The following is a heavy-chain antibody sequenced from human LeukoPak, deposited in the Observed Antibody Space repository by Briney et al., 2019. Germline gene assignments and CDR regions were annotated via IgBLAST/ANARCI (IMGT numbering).Heavy chain of an antibody. D-gene: IGHD4/OR15-4a*01. CDR1: GFTFSRYA. V-gene: IGHV3-23*01. CDR2: IRGSGGSGGMT. J-gene: IGHJ4*02. Sequence: GGSLRLSCEASGFTFSRYAMTWVRQAPGKGLEWVSVIRGSGGSGGMTFYADSVQGRFTISRDNSKNTLYLQMNSLRVEDTAVYYCARRAGAYSHPYDYWGQGTLVTVSS. CDR3: ARRAGAYSHPYDY.